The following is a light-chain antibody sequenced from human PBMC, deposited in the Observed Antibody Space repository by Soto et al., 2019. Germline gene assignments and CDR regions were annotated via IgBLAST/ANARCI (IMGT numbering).Light chain of an antibody. CDR2: EAS. CDR3: QQYDNVPLT. V-gene: IGKV1-33*01. CDR1: RDITND. Sequence: DIQMTQSPSSLSASVGDRVTITCQASRDITNDLNWYQQKPGKAPKVLIYEASNLETGVPSRFSGSGSGTDFTFTISSLQPEDIATYFCQQYDNVPLTFGGGTKVEIK. J-gene: IGKJ4*01.